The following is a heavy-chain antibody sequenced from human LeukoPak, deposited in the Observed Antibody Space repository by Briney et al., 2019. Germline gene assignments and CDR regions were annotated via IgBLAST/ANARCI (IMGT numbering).Heavy chain of an antibody. CDR3: AREPRLRWYRGYFDY. J-gene: IGHJ4*02. V-gene: IGHV6-1*01. D-gene: IGHD4-17*01. CDR2: TYYRSKWYN. Sequence: SQTLSLTCAISGDSVSSNSAAWNWIRQSPSRGLEWLGRTYYRSKWYNDYAVSVKSRITINPDTSKNQFSLQLNSVTPEDTAVYYWAREPRLRWYRGYFDYWGQGTLVTVSS. CDR1: GDSVSSNSAA.